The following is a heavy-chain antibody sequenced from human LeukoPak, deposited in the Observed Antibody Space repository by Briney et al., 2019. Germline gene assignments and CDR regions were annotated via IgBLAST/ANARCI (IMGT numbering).Heavy chain of an antibody. CDR1: GFTFKTYS. Sequence: GGSLRLSCEASGFTFKTYSMAWVRQAPGKGLEWVSCLTDSSSYKYYADSMKGRFTISRDNARNSLYLQMNNLRGDDTAVYFCASVVSTWGAYFSYIDVWGKGTTVTVSS. D-gene: IGHD7-27*01. CDR2: LTDSSSYK. CDR3: ASVVSTWGAYFSYIDV. V-gene: IGHV3-21*06. J-gene: IGHJ6*03.